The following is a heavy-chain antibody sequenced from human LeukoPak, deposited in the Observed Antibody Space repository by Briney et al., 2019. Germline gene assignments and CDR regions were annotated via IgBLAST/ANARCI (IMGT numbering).Heavy chain of an antibody. V-gene: IGHV1-69*13. CDR1: GGTFSSYA. CDR3: ARCLITMVRGVYYYMDV. D-gene: IGHD3-10*01. CDR2: IIPIFGTA. J-gene: IGHJ6*03. Sequence: SVKVSCKASGGTFSSYAISWVRQAPGQGLEWMGGIIPIFGTANYAQKFQGRVTITADESTSTAYMELSSLRSEDTAVYYCARCLITMVRGVYYYMDVWGKGTTVTISS.